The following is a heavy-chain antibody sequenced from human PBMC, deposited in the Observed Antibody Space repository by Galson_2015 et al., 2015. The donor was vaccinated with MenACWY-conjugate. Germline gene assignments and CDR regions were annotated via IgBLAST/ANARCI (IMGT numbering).Heavy chain of an antibody. Sequence: SVKVSCKASGYTFTSYYMHLVRQAPGQGLEWMGIINPSGGSTSYAQKFQGRVTMTRDTSTSTVYVELSSLRSEDTAVYYCARDVVRWRKGFDYWGQGTLVTVSS. CDR1: GYTFTSYY. J-gene: IGHJ4*02. CDR2: INPSGGST. D-gene: IGHD4-23*01. CDR3: ARDVVRWRKGFDY. V-gene: IGHV1-46*01.